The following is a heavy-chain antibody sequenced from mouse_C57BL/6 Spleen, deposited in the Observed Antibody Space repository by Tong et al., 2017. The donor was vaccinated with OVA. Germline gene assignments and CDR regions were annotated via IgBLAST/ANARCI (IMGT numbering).Heavy chain of an antibody. J-gene: IGHJ3*01. CDR2: ISSGGSYT. Sequence: EVQLQESGGGLVKPGGSLKLSCAASGFTFSSYAMSWVRQTPEKGLEWVATISSGGSYTYYPDSVKGRFTISRDNAKNTLYLQMSSLRSEDTAMYYCARGGAVVPFAYWGQWTLVTVSA. V-gene: IGHV5-9-3*01. CDR3: ARGGAVVPFAY. D-gene: IGHD1-1*01. CDR1: GFTFSSYA.